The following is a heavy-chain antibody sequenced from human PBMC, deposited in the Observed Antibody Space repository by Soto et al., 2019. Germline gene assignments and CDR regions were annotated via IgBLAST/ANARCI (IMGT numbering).Heavy chain of an antibody. D-gene: IGHD1-26*01. CDR1: GFTFSSYA. J-gene: IGHJ4*02. CDR2: ISGSGGST. CDR3: VRGKYSGSYFFDY. V-gene: IGHV3-23*01. Sequence: GGSLRLSCAASGFTFSSYAMSWVRQAPGKGLEWVSAISGSGGSTYYADSVKGRFTISRDNAKNTLYLQMNSLGAEDTAVYYCVRGKYSGSYFFDYWGQGTLVTVSS.